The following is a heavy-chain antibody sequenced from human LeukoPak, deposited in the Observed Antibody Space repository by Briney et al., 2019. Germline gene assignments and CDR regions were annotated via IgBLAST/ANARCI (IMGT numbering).Heavy chain of an antibody. CDR3: VRDHYYDSSGYTFRH. CDR1: GGSINNYY. J-gene: IGHJ1*01. V-gene: IGHV4-59*01. Sequence: SETLSLTCTVSGGSINNYYWSWIRQPPGKGLEWIGYIYYSGSTSYNPSLKSRVTISVGTSKNQFSLKLSSVTAADTAVYYCVRDHYYDSSGYTFRHWGQGTLVTVSS. CDR2: IYYSGST. D-gene: IGHD3-22*01.